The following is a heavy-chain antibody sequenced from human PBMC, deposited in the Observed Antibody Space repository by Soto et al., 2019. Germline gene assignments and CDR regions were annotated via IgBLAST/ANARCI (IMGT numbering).Heavy chain of an antibody. CDR1: GYTFTGYY. D-gene: IGHD3-22*01. J-gene: IGHJ6*02. CDR3: AREKYYYDSSGSMPGYYYYGMDV. CDR2: INPNSGGT. V-gene: IGHV1-2*04. Sequence: ASVKVSCKASGYTFTGYYMHWVRQAPGQGLEWMGWINPNSGGTNYAQKFQGWVTMTRDTSISTAYMELSRLRSDDTAVYYCAREKYYYDSSGSMPGYYYYGMDVWGQGTTVTVSS.